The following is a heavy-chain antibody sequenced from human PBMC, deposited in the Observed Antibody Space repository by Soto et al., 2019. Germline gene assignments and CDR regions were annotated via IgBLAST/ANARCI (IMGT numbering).Heavy chain of an antibody. CDR1: GDRVSSNSAA. Sequence: KQLQTLSLTCAISGDRVSSNSAAWNWIRQSPSRGLEWLGRTYYRSKWYNDYAVSVKSRITINPDTSKNQFSMQLNSVTPEDTAVYYCARNSRYCSGGSCYWYYYGMDVWGQGTTVTVSS. CDR2: TYYRSKWYN. CDR3: ARNSRYCSGGSCYWYYYGMDV. J-gene: IGHJ6*02. V-gene: IGHV6-1*01. D-gene: IGHD2-15*01.